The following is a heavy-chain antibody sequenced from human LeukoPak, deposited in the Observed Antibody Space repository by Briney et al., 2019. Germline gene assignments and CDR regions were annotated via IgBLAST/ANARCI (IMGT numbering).Heavy chain of an antibody. CDR1: GGSISSGDYY. CDR2: IYYSGST. J-gene: IGHJ6*04. V-gene: IGHV4-30-4*01. D-gene: IGHD2-2*01. CDR3: ARDRGCSSTSCYAEVVYGMDV. Sequence: SQTLSLTCTVSGGSISSGDYYWSWIRQPPGKGLEWIGYIYYSGSTYYNPSLKSRVTISVATSKNQFSLKLSSVTAADTAVYYCARDRGCSSTSCYAEVVYGMDVWGKGTTVTVSS.